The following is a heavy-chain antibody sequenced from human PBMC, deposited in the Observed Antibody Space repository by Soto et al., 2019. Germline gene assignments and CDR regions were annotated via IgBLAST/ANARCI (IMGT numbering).Heavy chain of an antibody. V-gene: IGHV4-34*01. J-gene: IGHJ5*02. CDR2: INHSGST. Sequence: TSETLSLTCAVYGGSFSGYYWSWIRQPPGKGLEWIGEINHSGSTNYNPSLKSRVTISVDTSKNQFSLKLSSVTAADTAVYYCARGKKVVVVPAAPYNGFDPWGQGTLVT. CDR1: GGSFSGYY. D-gene: IGHD2-2*01. CDR3: ARGKKVVVVPAAPYNGFDP.